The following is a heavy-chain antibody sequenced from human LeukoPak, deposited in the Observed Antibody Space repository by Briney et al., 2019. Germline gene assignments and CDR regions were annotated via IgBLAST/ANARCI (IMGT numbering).Heavy chain of an antibody. CDR1: GYTFTTYD. CDR3: ARGGIGSSSDIDY. Sequence: GASVKVSCKASGYTFTTYDINWVRQATGQGLEWMGWMNPNSGNTGYAQKFQGRVTMTRSTSTSTAYMELSSLSSEDTAVYYCARGGIGSSSDIDYWGQGTLVTVSS. V-gene: IGHV1-8*01. J-gene: IGHJ4*02. D-gene: IGHD6-6*01. CDR2: MNPNSGNT.